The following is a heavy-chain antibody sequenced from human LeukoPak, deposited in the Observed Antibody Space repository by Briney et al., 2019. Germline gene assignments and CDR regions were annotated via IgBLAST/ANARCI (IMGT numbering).Heavy chain of an antibody. Sequence: GGSLRLSCAASRFTYVSYAMTWVRQAPGKGLEWVSSFGGSPTGTYYAGSVKGRFTVSSDNSKNTLYLQMNSRRAEDTAVYFCAFIPVGGLVIANLDYWGQGALVTVSS. CDR2: FGGSPTGT. J-gene: IGHJ4*02. D-gene: IGHD3/OR15-3a*01. CDR3: AFIPVGGLVIANLDY. V-gene: IGHV3-23*01. CDR1: RFTYVSYA.